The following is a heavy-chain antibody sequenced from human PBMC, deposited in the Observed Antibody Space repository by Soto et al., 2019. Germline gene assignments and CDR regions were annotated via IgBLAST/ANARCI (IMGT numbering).Heavy chain of an antibody. J-gene: IGHJ5*02. CDR3: ARDVDTTSHLNWFDP. CDR2: ITADGSTT. V-gene: IGHV3-74*01. CDR1: GFTFSRYC. D-gene: IGHD5-18*01. Sequence: PGGSLRLSCAASGFTFSRYCMHWVRQAPGKGLVWVSRITADGSTTNYADSVKGRFTISRDISKNTVYLQMDSLEVEDTAVYYCARDVDTTSHLNWFDPWGQGVMVTVSS.